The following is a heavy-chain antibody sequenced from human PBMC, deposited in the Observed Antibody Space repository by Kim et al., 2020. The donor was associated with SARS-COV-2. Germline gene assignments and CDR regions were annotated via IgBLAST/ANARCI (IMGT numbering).Heavy chain of an antibody. V-gene: IGHV7-4-1*02. J-gene: IGHJ4*02. CDR1: GYTFTSYA. D-gene: IGHD3-22*01. Sequence: ASVKVSCKASGYTFTSYAMNWVRQAPGQGLEWMGWINTNTGNPTYAQGFTGRFVFSLDTSVSTAYLQISSLKAEDTAVYYCARDLLSYDSSGYAREGYWGQGTLVTVSS. CDR2: INTNTGNP. CDR3: ARDLLSYDSSGYAREGY.